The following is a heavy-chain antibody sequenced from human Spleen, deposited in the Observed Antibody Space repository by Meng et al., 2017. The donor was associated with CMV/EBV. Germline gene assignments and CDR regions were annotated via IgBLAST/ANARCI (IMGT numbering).Heavy chain of an antibody. V-gene: IGHV4-39*01. D-gene: IGHD2-21*01. CDR2: IYYSGNT. CDR1: GGTNSNDNYY. CDR3: ARGIVVAYYFDY. J-gene: IGHJ4*02. Sequence: TVSGGTNSNDNYYWGWIRQPPGKGLEWIGSIYYSGNTYSNPSLKSRVTISVDRSKNQFSLKLSSVTAADTAVYFCARGIVVAYYFDYWGQGTLVTVSS.